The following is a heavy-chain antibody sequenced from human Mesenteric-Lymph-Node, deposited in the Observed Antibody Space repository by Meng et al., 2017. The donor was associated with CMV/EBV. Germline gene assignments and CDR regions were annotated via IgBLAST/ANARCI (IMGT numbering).Heavy chain of an antibody. CDR1: SFSGCY. CDR2: INHSGST. CDR3: ARLSPYIVVVPAAHRYFDY. D-gene: IGHD2-2*01. V-gene: IGHV4-34*01. Sequence: SFSGCYWSWIRQTPGKGLEWIGEINHSGSTNYNPSLKSRVTISVDTSKNQFSLKLSSVTAADTAVYYCARLSPYIVVVPAAHRYFDYWGQGTLVTVSS. J-gene: IGHJ4*02.